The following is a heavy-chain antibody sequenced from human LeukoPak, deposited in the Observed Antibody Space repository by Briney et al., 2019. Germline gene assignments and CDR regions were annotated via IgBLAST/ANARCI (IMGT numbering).Heavy chain of an antibody. CDR2: IYYSGST. CDR3: ARTRYSSAGDYYYYMDV. Sequence: SETLSLTCTVSGGSISSSSYYWGWIRQPPGKGLEWIGSIYYSGSTYYNPSLKSRVTISVDTSENQFSLKLSSVTAADTAVYYCARTRYSSAGDYYYYMDVWGKGTTVTVSS. D-gene: IGHD6-25*01. V-gene: IGHV4-39*07. CDR1: GGSISSSSYY. J-gene: IGHJ6*03.